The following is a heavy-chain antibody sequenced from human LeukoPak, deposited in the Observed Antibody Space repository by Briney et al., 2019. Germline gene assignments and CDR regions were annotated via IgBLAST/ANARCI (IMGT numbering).Heavy chain of an antibody. J-gene: IGHJ4*02. D-gene: IGHD3-22*01. CDR1: VYTLTELS. CDR3: ATEAARGGDYYDSSGYYENY. CDR2: FDPEDGET. Sequence: ASVKVSCKVSVYTLTELSMHCVRQAPGKGPEWMGGFDPEDGETIYAQKFQGRVTMTEDTSTDTAYMELSSLRSEDTAVYYCATEAARGGDYYDSSGYYENYWGQGTLVTVSS. V-gene: IGHV1-24*01.